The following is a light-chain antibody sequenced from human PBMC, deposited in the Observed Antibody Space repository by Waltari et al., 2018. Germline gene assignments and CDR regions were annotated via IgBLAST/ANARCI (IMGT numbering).Light chain of an antibody. V-gene: IGLV2-11*01. CDR2: DVT. CDR3: QTWGTGTVV. J-gene: IGLJ2*01. CDR1: TNDLGSYNY. Sequence: SALTQPRSVSGSPGQSVTISSTGTTNDLGSYNYVAWYQQHPGKAPKLRILDVTKRPSGVPDRFSGSKSGAERYLTISSLQSEDEGDYYCQTWGTGTVVFGGGTKLTVL.